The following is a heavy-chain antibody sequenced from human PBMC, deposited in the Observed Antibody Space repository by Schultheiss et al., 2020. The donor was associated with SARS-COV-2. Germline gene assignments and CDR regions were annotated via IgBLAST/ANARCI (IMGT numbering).Heavy chain of an antibody. V-gene: IGHV3-7*03. Sequence: GGSLRLSCAASGFTFRNYWMSWVRQAPGKGLEWVANIKQDGSVEHYVDSVRGRFIISRDNAKNTLDLQMNSLRVDDTAVYYCVKEGEEMGTSWGQGTLVTVSS. CDR3: VKEGEEMGTS. CDR2: IKQDGSVE. J-gene: IGHJ4*02. CDR1: GFTFRNYW. D-gene: IGHD5-24*01.